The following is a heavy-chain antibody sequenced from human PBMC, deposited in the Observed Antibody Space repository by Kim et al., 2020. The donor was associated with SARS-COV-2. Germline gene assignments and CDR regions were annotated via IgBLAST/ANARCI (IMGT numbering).Heavy chain of an antibody. Sequence: GESLKISCKGSGYSFTSYWIGWVRQMPGKGLEWMGIIYPGDSDTRYSPSFQGQVTISADKSISTAYLQWSSLKASDTAMYYCARRTGVRGVINNWFDPWGQGTLVTVSS. CDR3: ARRTGVRGVINNWFDP. CDR2: IYPGDSDT. CDR1: GYSFTSYW. V-gene: IGHV5-51*01. J-gene: IGHJ5*02. D-gene: IGHD3-10*01.